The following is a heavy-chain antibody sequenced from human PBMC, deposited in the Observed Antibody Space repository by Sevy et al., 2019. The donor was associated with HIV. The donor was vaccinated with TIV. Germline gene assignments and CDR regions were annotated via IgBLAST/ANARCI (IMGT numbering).Heavy chain of an antibody. J-gene: IGHJ4*02. V-gene: IGHV3-21*01. CDR3: AKNIVVVPAAPSCFDY. CDR1: GFTFSSYN. CDR2: ISSRSSYK. D-gene: IGHD2-2*01. Sequence: GGSLRLSCAASGFTFSSYNMNWVRQAPGKGLEWVSSISSRSSYKYYADSVKGRFTISRDNAKNSLYLQMNSLRAEDTAVYYCAKNIVVVPAAPSCFDYWGQGTLVTVSS.